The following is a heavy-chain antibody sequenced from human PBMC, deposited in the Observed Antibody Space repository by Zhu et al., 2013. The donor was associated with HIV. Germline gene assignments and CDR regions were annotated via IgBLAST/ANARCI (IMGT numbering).Heavy chain of an antibody. V-gene: IGHV1-69*01. Sequence: QVQLVQSGAEVKKPGSSVKVSCKASGDTFSRYPITWVRQAPGQGLEWMGWIIPMFGIGIYAQKFNGRVSITADESTNTAFMELSSLTSEDTAVYYCATTLKRQTTYALDTWGQGTMVTVSS. CDR1: GDTFSRYP. J-gene: IGHJ3*02. D-gene: IGHD4-17*01. CDR2: IIPMFGIG. CDR3: ATTLKRQTTYALDT.